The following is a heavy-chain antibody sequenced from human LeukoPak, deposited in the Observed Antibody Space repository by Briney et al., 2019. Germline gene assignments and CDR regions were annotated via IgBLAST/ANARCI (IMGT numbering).Heavy chain of an antibody. Sequence: PSETLSLTCTVSGGSISSYYWSWIRQPPGKGLEWIGYIYYSGSTNYNPSLKSRVTISVDTSKNQFSLKLSSVTAADTAVYYCARSVERSGPFDYWGQGTLVTVSS. V-gene: IGHV4-59*01. CDR2: IYYSGST. J-gene: IGHJ4*02. CDR3: ARSVERSGPFDY. D-gene: IGHD3-3*01. CDR1: GGSISSYY.